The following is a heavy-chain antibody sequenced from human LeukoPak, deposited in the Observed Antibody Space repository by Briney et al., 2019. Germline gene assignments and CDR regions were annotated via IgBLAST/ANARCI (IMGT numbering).Heavy chain of an antibody. CDR3: ARVTAGGTWTFDI. CDR1: GDSFTIND. D-gene: IGHD6-13*01. Sequence: ASVKVSCKASGDSFTINDINWVRQATGQGFEWMGWMNPNSGNTGYAQKFQGRVTMTRNTSISTAYMELTDLRSEDAAVYYCARVTAGGTWTFDIWGQGTTVTVSS. V-gene: IGHV1-8*01. J-gene: IGHJ3*02. CDR2: MNPNSGNT.